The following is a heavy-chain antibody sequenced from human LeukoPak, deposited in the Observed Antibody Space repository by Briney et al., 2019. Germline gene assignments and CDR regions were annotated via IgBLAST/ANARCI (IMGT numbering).Heavy chain of an antibody. D-gene: IGHD2-15*01. CDR2: IYYSGST. V-gene: IGHV4-59*01. Sequence: SEALSLTCTVSGGSISSYYWSWIRQPPGKGLEWIGYIYYSGSTNYNPSLKSRVTISVDTSKNQFSLKLSSVTAADTAVYYCARDYLYCSGGSCYSTFDYWGQGTLVTVSS. J-gene: IGHJ4*02. CDR1: GGSISSYY. CDR3: ARDYLYCSGGSCYSTFDY.